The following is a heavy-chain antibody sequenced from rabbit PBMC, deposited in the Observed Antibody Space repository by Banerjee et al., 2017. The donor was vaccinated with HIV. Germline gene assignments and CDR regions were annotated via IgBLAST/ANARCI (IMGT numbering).Heavy chain of an antibody. CDR2: IYGGSSDNA. CDR3: ASGTSHEGDWLDL. Sequence: QEQLVESGGGLVQPGGSLTLSCKASGFDLSTYYYMCWVRQAPGKGLEWIACIYGGSSDNAYYASWAKGRFTISKTSSTTVTLQMTSLTAADTATYFCASGTSHEGDWLDLWGPGTLVTVS. D-gene: IGHD4-2*01. J-gene: IGHJ5*01. V-gene: IGHV1S45*01. CDR1: GFDLSTYYY.